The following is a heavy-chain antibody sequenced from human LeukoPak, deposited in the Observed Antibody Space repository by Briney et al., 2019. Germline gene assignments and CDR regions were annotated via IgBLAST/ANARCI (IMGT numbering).Heavy chain of an antibody. CDR3: AREALVREMATWYYYYYMDV. D-gene: IGHD5-24*01. CDR2: INPNSGGT. Sequence: ASVKVSCKASGYTFTGYYMHWVRQAPGQGLEWMGWINPNSGGTNYAQKFQGRVTMTRDTSISTAFMELSRLRSDDTAVYYCAREALVREMATWYYYYYMDVWGKGTTVTVSS. CDR1: GYTFTGYY. V-gene: IGHV1-2*02. J-gene: IGHJ6*03.